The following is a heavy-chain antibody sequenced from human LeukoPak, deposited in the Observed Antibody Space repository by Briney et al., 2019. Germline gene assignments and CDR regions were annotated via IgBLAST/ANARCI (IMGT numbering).Heavy chain of an antibody. CDR2: ISGSGTIV. J-gene: IGHJ4*02. V-gene: IGHV3-48*02. CDR1: GFTFSSYG. CDR3: ATCSYDGSGYYYV. Sequence: GRSLRLSCAASGFTFSSYGMHWVRQAPGKGLSWVSSISGSGTIVYYADSVRGLFTVSRDNDQSSLFLQMNSLRDEDTATYYCATCSYDGSGYYYVWGQGAVVTVSS. D-gene: IGHD3-22*01.